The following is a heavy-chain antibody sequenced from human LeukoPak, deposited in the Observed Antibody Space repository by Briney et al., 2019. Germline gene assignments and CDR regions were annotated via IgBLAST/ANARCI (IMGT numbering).Heavy chain of an antibody. D-gene: IGHD2-15*01. CDR3: ARVGGCSGGSCSMNWFDP. J-gene: IGHJ5*02. CDR1: GGSFSGYY. Sequence: SETLSLTCAVYGGSFSGYYWSWIRQPPGKGLEWIGEINHSGSTNYNPSLKSRVTISVDTSKNQFSLKLRSVTAADTAVYYCARVGGCSGGSCSMNWFDPWGQGTLVTVSS. V-gene: IGHV4-34*01. CDR2: INHSGST.